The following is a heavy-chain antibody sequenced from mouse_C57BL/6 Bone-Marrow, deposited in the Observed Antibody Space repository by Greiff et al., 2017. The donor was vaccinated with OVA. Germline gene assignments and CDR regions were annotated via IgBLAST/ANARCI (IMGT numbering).Heavy chain of an antibody. CDR1: GFTFSSYG. Sequence: EVKLVESGGDLVKPGGSLKLSCAASGFTFSSYGMSWVRQTPDKRLEWVATISSGGSYTYYPDSVKGRFTISRDNAKNTLYLQMSSLKSEDTAMYYCARHERYYFDYWGQGTTRTVSS. J-gene: IGHJ2*01. V-gene: IGHV5-6*01. CDR3: ARHERYYFDY. CDR2: ISSGGSYT.